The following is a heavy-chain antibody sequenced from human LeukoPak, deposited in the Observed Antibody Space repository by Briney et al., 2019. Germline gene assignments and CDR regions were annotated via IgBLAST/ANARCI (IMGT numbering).Heavy chain of an antibody. J-gene: IGHJ5*02. V-gene: IGHV3-21*04. Sequence: GGSLRLSCAASGFSFSRYRMNWVRQAPGKGLEWVSSISSNGDYIYYGDSVKGRFTISRDNAKNSLYLQMNSLRAEDTAVYYCARDLGAHCSTTTCPGWFDPWGQGTLVTVSS. D-gene: IGHD2-2*01. CDR2: ISSNGDYI. CDR3: ARDLGAHCSTTTCPGWFDP. CDR1: GFSFSRYR.